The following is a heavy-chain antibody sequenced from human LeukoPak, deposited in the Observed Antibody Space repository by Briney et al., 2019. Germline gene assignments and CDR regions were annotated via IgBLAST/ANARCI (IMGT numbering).Heavy chain of an antibody. CDR2: ITTGRGDT. Sequence: ASVKVSCKASGYTFTDYALHWVRQAPGQSLEWMGWITTGRGDTQYSQAFQRRITITRDKSASTVSMDLSALRSEDTAVYYCAKDGGTHFDHWGQGTLVTVSS. J-gene: IGHJ4*02. D-gene: IGHD1-26*01. V-gene: IGHV1-3*03. CDR1: GYTFTDYA. CDR3: AKDGGTHFDH.